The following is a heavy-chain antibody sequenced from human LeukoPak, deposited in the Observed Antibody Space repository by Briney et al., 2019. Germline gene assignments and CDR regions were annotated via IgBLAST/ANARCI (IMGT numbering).Heavy chain of an antibody. CDR3: AXXXXXWEDNYYYYYYMDV. CDR1: GYTFTSYD. D-gene: IGHD1-26*01. V-gene: IGHV1-8*03. J-gene: IGHJ6*03. CDR2: MNPNSGNT. Sequence: ASVKVSCTASGYTFTSYDINWVRQATGQGLEWMGWMNPNSGNTGYAQKFQGRVTITRNTSISTAYMELSSLRSEDTAVYYCAXXXXXWEDNYYYYYYMDVWGKGTTVTVSS.